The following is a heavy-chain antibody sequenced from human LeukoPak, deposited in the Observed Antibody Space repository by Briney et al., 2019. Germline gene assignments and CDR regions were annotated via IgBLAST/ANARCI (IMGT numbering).Heavy chain of an antibody. CDR3: ARPLWEPDYGDYHGLDP. CDR2: IIPIFGTA. D-gene: IGHD4-17*01. Sequence: SVKVSCKASGGTFSSYAISWVRQAPGQGLEWMGGIIPIFGTANYAQKFQGRVTITADESTSTAYMELSSLSSEDTAVYYCARPLWEPDYGDYHGLDPWGQGTLVTVSS. J-gene: IGHJ5*02. CDR1: GGTFSSYA. V-gene: IGHV1-69*13.